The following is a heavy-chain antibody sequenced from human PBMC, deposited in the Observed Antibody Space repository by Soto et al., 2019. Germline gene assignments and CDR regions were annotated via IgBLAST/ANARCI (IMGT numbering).Heavy chain of an antibody. CDR3: ARDPGYSSGWYPNWFDP. CDR2: IVVGSGNT. D-gene: IGHD6-19*01. CDR1: GFTFTSSA. Sequence: SVKVSCKASGFTFTSSAMQWVRQARGQRLEWIGWIVVGSGNTNYAQKLQGRVTMTTDTSTSTAYMELRSLRSDDTAVYYCARDPGYSSGWYPNWFDPWGQGTLVTVSS. V-gene: IGHV1-58*02. J-gene: IGHJ5*02.